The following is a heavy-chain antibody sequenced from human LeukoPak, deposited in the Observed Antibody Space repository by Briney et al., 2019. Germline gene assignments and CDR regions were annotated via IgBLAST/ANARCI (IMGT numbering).Heavy chain of an antibody. J-gene: IGHJ4*02. V-gene: IGHV3-23*01. D-gene: IGHD3-22*01. CDR3: AKRDSGYVFDY. CDR2: ITGNGAYA. Sequence: GGSLRLSCAASGFTFSDYSMSWVRQAPGKGLEWVSSITGNGAYAFYADSVKGRFTISRDNSKNTLFLQMNSLSAEDTAVYFCAKRDSGYVFDYWGQGTLVTVTS. CDR1: GFTFSDYS.